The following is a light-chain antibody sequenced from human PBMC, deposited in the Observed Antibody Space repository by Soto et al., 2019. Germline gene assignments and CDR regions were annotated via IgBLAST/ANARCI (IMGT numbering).Light chain of an antibody. J-gene: IGKJ5*01. Sequence: EIVLTQSPATLSLFPGERATLSCRASQSVSRYLAWYQQKPGQAPRLLIYDASNRATGIPARFSGSGSGTDFTLTISSLEPEDFEVYYCQQRSNWPPITFGQGTRLEIK. CDR1: QSVSRY. CDR3: QQRSNWPPIT. V-gene: IGKV3-11*01. CDR2: DAS.